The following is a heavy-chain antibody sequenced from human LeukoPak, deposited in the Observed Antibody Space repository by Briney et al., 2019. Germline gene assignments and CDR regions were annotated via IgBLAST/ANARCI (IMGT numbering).Heavy chain of an antibody. CDR1: GGSISSYY. J-gene: IGHJ4*02. CDR2: FYYSGCT. Sequence: SETLSLTCTVSGGSISSYYWSWIRQPPGKGLEWLGYFYYSGCTNYNPSLKSRVTISVDTSKNQFSLKLSSVTAADTAVYYCARYYCGGHCYGFDYWGQGTLVTVSS. CDR3: ARYYCGGHCYGFDY. D-gene: IGHD2-21*02. V-gene: IGHV4-59*01.